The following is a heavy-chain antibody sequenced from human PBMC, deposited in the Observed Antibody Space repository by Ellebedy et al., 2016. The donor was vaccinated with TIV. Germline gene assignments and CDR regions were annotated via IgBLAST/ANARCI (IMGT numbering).Heavy chain of an antibody. CDR3: ARATDNYYYFYMDV. V-gene: IGHV4-4*02. J-gene: IGHJ6*03. CDR1: GGSISSSNW. Sequence: SETLSLTXAVSGGSISSSNWWSWVRQPPGKGLEWIGEIYHSGSTNYNPSLKSRVTISVDTSKNQFSLKLSSVTAADTAVYYCARATDNYYYFYMDVWGQGTLVTVSS. CDR2: IYHSGST. D-gene: IGHD3-9*01.